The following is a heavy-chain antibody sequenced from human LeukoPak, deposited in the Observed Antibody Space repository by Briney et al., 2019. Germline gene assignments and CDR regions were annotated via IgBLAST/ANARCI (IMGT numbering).Heavy chain of an antibody. CDR2: INWNGDST. CDR3: AKDSYSSSWHFDY. D-gene: IGHD6-13*01. J-gene: IGHJ4*02. V-gene: IGHV3-20*04. CDR1: GFIFDDYG. Sequence: GGSLRLSCAASGFIFDDYGMSWVRQAPGKGLEWVSGINWNGDSTGYADSVKGRFSISRDNAKNCLYLQMNSLRAEDTAMYYCAKDSYSSSWHFDYWGQGTLVTVSS.